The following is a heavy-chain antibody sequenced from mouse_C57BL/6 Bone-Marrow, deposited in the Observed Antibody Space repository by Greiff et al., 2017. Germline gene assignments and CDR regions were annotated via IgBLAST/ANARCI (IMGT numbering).Heavy chain of an antibody. J-gene: IGHJ2*01. CDR1: GYTFTDYN. Sequence: EVKLMESGPELVKPGASVKMSCKASGYTFTDYNMHWVKQSHGKSLEWIGYINPNNGGTRYNQKFKGKATLTVNKSSSTAYMELRSLTSEDSAVYYCARSPYCYGSDYWGQGTTLTVSS. CDR2: INPNNGGT. D-gene: IGHD1-1*01. V-gene: IGHV1-22*01. CDR3: ARSPYCYGSDY.